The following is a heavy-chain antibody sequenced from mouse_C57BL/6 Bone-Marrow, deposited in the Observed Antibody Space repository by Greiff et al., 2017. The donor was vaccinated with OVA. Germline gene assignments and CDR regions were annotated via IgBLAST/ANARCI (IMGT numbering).Heavy chain of an antibody. CDR1: GYSIPSGYY. J-gene: IGHJ1*03. CDR3: ARGDYYGSSYRWYFDV. Sequence: EVQLQQSGPGLVKPSQSLSLTCSVTGYSIPSGYYWNWIRQFPGNKLEWMGYISYDGSNNYNPSLKNRISITRDTSKNQFFLKLNSVTTEDTATYYCARGDYYGSSYRWYFDVWGTGTTVTVSS. V-gene: IGHV3-6*01. CDR2: ISYDGSN. D-gene: IGHD1-1*01.